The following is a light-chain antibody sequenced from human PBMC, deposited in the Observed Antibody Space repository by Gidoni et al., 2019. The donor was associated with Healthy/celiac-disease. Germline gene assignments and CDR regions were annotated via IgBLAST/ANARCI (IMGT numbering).Light chain of an antibody. CDR2: AAS. CDR3: QQSYSTPLT. J-gene: IGKJ4*01. CDR1: QSISSY. V-gene: IGKV1-39*01. Sequence: DIQMTQSPSSLSASVGDRVTITCRASQSISSYLNWYQQKPGKAPQLLIYAASSLQSGVPSSFSGSGSGTDFTLTISSLQPEDFATYHCQQSYSTPLTFGGGTKVEIK.